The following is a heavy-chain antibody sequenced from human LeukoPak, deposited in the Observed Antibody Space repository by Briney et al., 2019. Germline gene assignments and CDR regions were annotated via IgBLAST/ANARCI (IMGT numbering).Heavy chain of an antibody. V-gene: IGHV4-39*01. CDR1: GGSIVSSTNY. Sequence: PSETLSLTCTVFGGSIVSSTNYWAWVRQPPGKGLAWIGSIFYSGNTHYNPSLKSRVTMSVDTSKNEFSLKLTSVTAADTAVYYCTRHWSEFYNYGMGVWGHGTTVTVSS. CDR2: IFYSGNT. J-gene: IGHJ6*02. CDR3: TRHWSEFYNYGMGV. D-gene: IGHD3-3*01.